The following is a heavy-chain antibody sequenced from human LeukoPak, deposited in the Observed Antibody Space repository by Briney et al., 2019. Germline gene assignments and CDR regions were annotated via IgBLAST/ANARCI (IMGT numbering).Heavy chain of an antibody. CDR2: ISFDGNNK. CDR3: ARGRTYDTLTGYSNYYYGLDV. J-gene: IGHJ6*02. Sequence: GGSLRLSCAASGFIFGSYGLHWVRQAPGKGLEWVAVISFDGNNKDYPDYVEGRFTISRDNSKNMLYLQMSSLTAEDTAVYYCARGRTYDTLTGYSNYYYGLDVWGQGTTVTVSS. V-gene: IGHV3-30*12. D-gene: IGHD3-9*01. CDR1: GFIFGSYG.